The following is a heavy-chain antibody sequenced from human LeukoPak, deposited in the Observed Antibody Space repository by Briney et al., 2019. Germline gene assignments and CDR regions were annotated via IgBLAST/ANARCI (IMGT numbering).Heavy chain of an antibody. Sequence: GGSLRLSCSASGFTFSSYATHWVRQAPGKGLEYVSSISSDGGSTYYADSVKGRFTISRDNSKNTLYLQMSSLRAEDTAVFYCVKRSYSGTYYYDYWGQGTLVTVSS. D-gene: IGHD5-12*01. CDR3: VKRSYSGTYYYDY. CDR2: ISSDGGST. CDR1: GFTFSSYA. V-gene: IGHV3-64D*06. J-gene: IGHJ4*02.